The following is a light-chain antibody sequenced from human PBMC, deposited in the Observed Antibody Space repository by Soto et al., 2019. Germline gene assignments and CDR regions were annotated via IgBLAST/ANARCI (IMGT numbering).Light chain of an antibody. V-gene: IGLV1-47*02. CDR2: SNN. Sequence: QSVLTQSPSAAGPPGQRVTISCSGSSSNIGSNYVYWYQQLPGAAPKLLIYSNNLRPSGVPDRFSGSKSGTSASLAISGLQSEDEADYYCAAWDDSLSGVIFGGGTKVTVL. CDR1: SSNIGSNY. CDR3: AAWDDSLSGVI. J-gene: IGLJ2*01.